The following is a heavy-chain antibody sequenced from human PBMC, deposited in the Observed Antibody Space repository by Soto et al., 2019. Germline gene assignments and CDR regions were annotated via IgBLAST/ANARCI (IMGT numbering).Heavy chain of an antibody. V-gene: IGHV4-31*03. CDR1: GGSISSGGYY. CDR3: ARDGYCSGGSCTRGVFDY. D-gene: IGHD2-15*01. CDR2: IYYSGST. J-gene: IGHJ4*02. Sequence: QVQLQESGPGLVKPSHTLSLTCTVSGGSISSGGYYWSWIRQHPGKGLEWIGYIYYSGSTYYNPSLKSRVTISVDTSKNQFSLKLSSVTAADTAVYYCARDGYCSGGSCTRGVFDYWGQGTLVTVSS.